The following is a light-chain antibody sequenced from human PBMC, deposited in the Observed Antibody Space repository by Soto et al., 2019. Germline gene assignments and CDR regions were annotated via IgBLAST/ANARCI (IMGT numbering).Light chain of an antibody. CDR3: QQYCSSGT. V-gene: IGKV3-20*01. Sequence: IELKPSLDTLSLYKRERATLSCRASQSVSSSYLAWYQQKPGQAPRLLIYGASSRATGIPDRFSGSGSGTDFTLTISRLEPEDFAVYYCQQYCSSGTVGQGTKVDIK. CDR1: QSVSSSY. J-gene: IGKJ1*01. CDR2: GAS.